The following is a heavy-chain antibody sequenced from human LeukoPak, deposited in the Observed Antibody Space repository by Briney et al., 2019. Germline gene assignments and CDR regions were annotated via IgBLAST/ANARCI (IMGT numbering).Heavy chain of an antibody. CDR1: GGSISNYY. V-gene: IGHV4-59*08. CDR3: ARQSSSTLNFDY. CDR2: IYYTGST. J-gene: IGHJ4*02. Sequence: SETLSLTCTVSGGSISNYYWSWIRQPPGKGLEWIGNIYYTGSTNYNPSLKNRVTISMDTSKNQISLRLSSVTAADTAVYYCARQSSSTLNFDYRGQGALVTVSS.